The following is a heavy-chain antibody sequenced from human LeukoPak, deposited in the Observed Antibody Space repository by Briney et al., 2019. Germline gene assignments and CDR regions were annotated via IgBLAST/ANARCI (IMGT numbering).Heavy chain of an antibody. V-gene: IGHV3-73*01. CDR1: GFTFSGSA. D-gene: IGHD1-20*01. CDR2: IRSKANSYAT. CDR3: TRLAVTGTTLVENYYYYYMDV. Sequence: PGGSLRLSCAASGFTFSGSAMHWVRQASGKGLEWVGRIRSKANSYATAYAASVKGRFTISRDDSKNTAYLQMNSLKTEDTAVYYCTRLAVTGTTLVENYYYYYMDVWGKGTTVTVSS. J-gene: IGHJ6*03.